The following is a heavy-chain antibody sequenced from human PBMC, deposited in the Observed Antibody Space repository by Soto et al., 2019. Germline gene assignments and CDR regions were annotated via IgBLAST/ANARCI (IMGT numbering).Heavy chain of an antibody. J-gene: IGHJ5*02. D-gene: IGHD5-18*01. V-gene: IGHV4-59*01. CDR2: IYYSGST. CDR3: ARSGYSYGYWFDP. CDR1: GGSISSYY. Sequence: QVQLQESGPGLVKPSETLSLTRTVSGGSISSYYWSWIRQPPGKGLEWIGYIYYSGSTNYNPSLKSRVTISVDTSKNQFSLKLSSVTAADTAVYYCARSGYSYGYWFDPWGQGTLVTVSS.